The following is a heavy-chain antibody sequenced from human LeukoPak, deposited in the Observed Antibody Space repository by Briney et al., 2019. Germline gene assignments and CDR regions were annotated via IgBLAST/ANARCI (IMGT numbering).Heavy chain of an antibody. J-gene: IGHJ5*02. Sequence: SETLSPTCTVSGGSISSYYWSWIRQPPGKGLEWIGYIYYSGSTNYNPSLKSRVTISVDTSKNQFSLKLSSVTAADTAVYYCARGAMVRGVIIPRSFDPWGQGTLVTVSS. D-gene: IGHD3-10*01. CDR2: IYYSGST. V-gene: IGHV4-59*01. CDR1: GGSISSYY. CDR3: ARGAMVRGVIIPRSFDP.